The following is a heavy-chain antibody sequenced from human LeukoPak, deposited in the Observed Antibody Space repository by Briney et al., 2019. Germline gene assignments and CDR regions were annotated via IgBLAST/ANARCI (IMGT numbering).Heavy chain of an antibody. J-gene: IGHJ4*02. Sequence: SETLSLTCTVSGGSISFYYWTWIRQPPGKGLEWIGYIYYSGSTNYNPSLKSRVTISVGTSKNQFSLKLSSVTAADTAVYYCARATDRLRYFDYWGQGTLVTVSS. CDR1: GGSISFYY. V-gene: IGHV4-59*01. CDR2: IYYSGST. D-gene: IGHD3-22*01. CDR3: ARATDRLRYFDY.